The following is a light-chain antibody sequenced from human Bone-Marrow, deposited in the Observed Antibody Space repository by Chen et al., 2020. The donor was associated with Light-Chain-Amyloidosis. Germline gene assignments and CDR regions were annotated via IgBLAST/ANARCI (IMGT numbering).Light chain of an antibody. CDR1: KSDIGNYNH. Sequence: QSALTQPPSASGSPGQSVTISCTGTKSDIGNYNHVSWYQQHPGKAPKLLIYDVSERPSGVSARCSGAKSGSTASLTVSGLQAEDGAEYGCRSYAGSNCQSFGGGTKLTVL. CDR3: RSYAGSNCQS. V-gene: IGLV2-8*01. J-gene: IGLJ2*01. CDR2: DVS.